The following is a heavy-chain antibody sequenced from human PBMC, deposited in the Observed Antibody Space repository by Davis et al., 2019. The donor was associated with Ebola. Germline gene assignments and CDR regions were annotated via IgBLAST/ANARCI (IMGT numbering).Heavy chain of an antibody. J-gene: IGHJ3*02. CDR3: ARTSIVGTTTTASDI. Sequence: ASAKVSCKASGYSFKNYAISWVRQAPGQGLEWMGWISAYHGNTNYAQKVQGRVTMTTDTSTGTAYLDLRSLRSDDTAVYFCARTSIVGTTTTASDIWGQGTLVTVSS. CDR2: ISAYHGNT. CDR1: GYSFKNYA. V-gene: IGHV1-18*01. D-gene: IGHD1-26*01.